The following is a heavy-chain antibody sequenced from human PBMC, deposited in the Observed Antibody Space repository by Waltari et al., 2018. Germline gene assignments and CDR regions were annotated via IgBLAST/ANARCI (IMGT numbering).Heavy chain of an antibody. D-gene: IGHD3-22*01. CDR1: GFTFDDYA. CDR3: AKDTSRGYYYDSSAIDY. J-gene: IGHJ4*02. V-gene: IGHV3-9*01. Sequence: EVQLVESGGGLVQPGRSLRLSCAASGFTFDDYAMHWVRQAPGKGLEWVSGISWNSGSRGYADSGKGRFTISRDNAKNSLYLQMNSLRAEDTALYYCAKDTSRGYYYDSSAIDYWGQGTLVTVSS. CDR2: ISWNSGSR.